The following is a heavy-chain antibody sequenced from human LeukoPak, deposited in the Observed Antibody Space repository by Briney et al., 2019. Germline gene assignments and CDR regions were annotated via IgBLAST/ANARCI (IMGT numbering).Heavy chain of an antibody. Sequence: GGSLRLSCAASGFTFSSYAMSWVRQAPGKGLEWVSAISGSGGSTYYADSVKGRFTISRDNSKNTLYLQMNSLRAEDTAVYYCARPFTTLIVGATTLHAFDIWGQGTMVTVSS. CDR2: ISGSGGST. D-gene: IGHD1-26*01. CDR3: ARPFTTLIVGATTLHAFDI. CDR1: GFTFSSYA. J-gene: IGHJ3*02. V-gene: IGHV3-23*01.